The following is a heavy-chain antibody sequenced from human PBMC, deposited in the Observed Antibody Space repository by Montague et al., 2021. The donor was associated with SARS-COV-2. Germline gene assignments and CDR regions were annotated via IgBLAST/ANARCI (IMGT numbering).Heavy chain of an antibody. CDR2: IDWDDDT. CDR3: ARTDGFNLLGFDS. CDR1: GFSLTTGGMY. D-gene: IGHD5-24*01. Sequence: PALVKPTQTLTLTCTFSGFSLTTGGMYVSWIRQPPGKALEWLARIDWDDDTYYSASLKTRLTISKDTSKNQVVLTMTDLYPLDTGTYYCARTDGFNLLGFDSWGQGTLVTVSS. V-gene: IGHV2-70*11. J-gene: IGHJ4*02.